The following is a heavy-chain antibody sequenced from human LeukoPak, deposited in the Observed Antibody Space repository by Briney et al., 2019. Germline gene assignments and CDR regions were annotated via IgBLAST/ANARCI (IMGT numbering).Heavy chain of an antibody. CDR1: GGTFSSYA. J-gene: IGHJ5*02. Sequence: SVKVSCKASGGTFSSYAISWVRQAPGQGLEWMGRIIPILGIANYAQKFQGRVTITADKSTSTAYMELSSLRSEDTAVYYCARDTEQLVRFNWFDPWGQGTLVTVSS. CDR2: IIPILGIA. D-gene: IGHD6-13*01. V-gene: IGHV1-69*04. CDR3: ARDTEQLVRFNWFDP.